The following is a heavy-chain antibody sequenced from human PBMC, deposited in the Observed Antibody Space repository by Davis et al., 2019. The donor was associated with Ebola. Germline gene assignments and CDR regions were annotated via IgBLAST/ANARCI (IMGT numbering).Heavy chain of an antibody. V-gene: IGHV3-7*03. CDR2: IKQDGSEK. CDR3: ARGGWDDFWSGYHYGMDV. CDR1: GFTFDDYA. D-gene: IGHD3-3*01. J-gene: IGHJ6*02. Sequence: GESLKISCAASGFTFDDYAMHWVRQAPGKGLEWVANIKQDGSEKYYVDSVKGRFTISRDNAKNSLYLQMTSLRAEDTAVYYWARGGWDDFWSGYHYGMDVWGQGTTVTVSS.